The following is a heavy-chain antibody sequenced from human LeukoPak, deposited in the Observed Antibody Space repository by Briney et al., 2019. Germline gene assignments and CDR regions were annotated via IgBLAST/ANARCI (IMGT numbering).Heavy chain of an antibody. Sequence: PSETLSLTCTVSGGSISSSSYYWGWIRQPPGKGLGWIGSIYYSGSTYYNPSLKSRVTISVDTSKNQFSLKLSSVTAADTAVYYCAGHSGPPYYFDYWGQGTLVTVSS. V-gene: IGHV4-39*01. CDR2: IYYSGST. J-gene: IGHJ4*02. CDR1: GGSISSSSYY. CDR3: AGHSGPPYYFDY. D-gene: IGHD3-10*01.